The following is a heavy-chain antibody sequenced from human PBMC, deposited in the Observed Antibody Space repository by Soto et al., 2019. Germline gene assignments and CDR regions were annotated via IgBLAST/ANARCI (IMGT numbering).Heavy chain of an antibody. CDR3: ARAPHDGDYVHYYYHGMDV. J-gene: IGHJ6*02. Sequence: QLQLQESGSGLVKPSQTLSLTCAVSGGSISSGGYSWSWIRQPPGKGLEWIGYIYHSGSTYYNPSLKSRVTISVDRSKNQFSLKLSSVTAADTAVYYCARAPHDGDYVHYYYHGMDVWGQGTTVTVSS. CDR2: IYHSGST. D-gene: IGHD4-17*01. V-gene: IGHV4-30-2*01. CDR1: GGSISSGGYS.